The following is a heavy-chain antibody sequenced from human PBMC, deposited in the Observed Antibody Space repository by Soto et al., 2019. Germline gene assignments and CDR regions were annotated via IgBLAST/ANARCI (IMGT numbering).Heavy chain of an antibody. J-gene: IGHJ6*04. Sequence: GGSLRLSCAASGFTFSDYYMSWVRQAPGKGLEWISYISGSGAPYYADSVKGRFTISRDNAKNSLYLQMNSLRVDDTAVYYCARGPELDVWGKGTTVTVSS. CDR2: ISGSGAP. CDR3: ARGPELDV. V-gene: IGHV3-11*01. CDR1: GFTFSDYY. D-gene: IGHD1-26*01.